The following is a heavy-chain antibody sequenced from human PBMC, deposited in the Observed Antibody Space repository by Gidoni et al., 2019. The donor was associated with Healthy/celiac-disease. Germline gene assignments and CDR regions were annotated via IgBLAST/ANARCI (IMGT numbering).Heavy chain of an antibody. J-gene: IGHJ4*02. D-gene: IGHD3-9*01. CDR1: GFTFSSYA. V-gene: IGHV3-23*01. Sequence: EVQLLESGGGLVQPGGSLRLSCAASGFTFSSYAMSWVRQAPGKGLEWVSAISGSGGSTYYADSVKGRFTISRDNSKNTLYLQMNSLRAEDTAVYYCAKVRTEYYDILTGPFDYWGQGTLVTVSS. CDR3: AKVRTEYYDILTGPFDY. CDR2: ISGSGGST.